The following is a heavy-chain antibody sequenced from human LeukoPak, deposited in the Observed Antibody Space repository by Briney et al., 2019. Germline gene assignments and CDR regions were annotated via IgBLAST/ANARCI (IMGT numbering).Heavy chain of an antibody. J-gene: IGHJ4*02. D-gene: IGHD3-22*01. CDR2: MNPNSGNT. CDR3: ARDPPYYYDSSGYERGYNDY. Sequence: ASVKVSCKASGYTFTSYDINWVRQATGQGLEWMGWMNPNSGNTGYAQKFQGRVTMTRNTSISTAYMELSSLRSEDTAVYYCARDPPYYYDSSGYERGYNDYWGQGTLVTVSS. CDR1: GYTFTSYD. V-gene: IGHV1-8*01.